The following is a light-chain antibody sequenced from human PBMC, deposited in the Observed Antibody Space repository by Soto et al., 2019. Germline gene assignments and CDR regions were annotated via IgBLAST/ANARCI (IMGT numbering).Light chain of an antibody. CDR2: EVT. V-gene: IGLV2-8*01. J-gene: IGLJ1*01. CDR3: CSYAGSRYV. Sequence: QSALTQPPSASGSPGQAVTISCTGTSSDVGGYNYVSWYQQHPGKAPKLMIYEVTKRPSGVPDRFSGSKSGNTASLTVAGLQAEDEAYYYCCSYAGSRYVFGTGTELTVL. CDR1: SSDVGGYNY.